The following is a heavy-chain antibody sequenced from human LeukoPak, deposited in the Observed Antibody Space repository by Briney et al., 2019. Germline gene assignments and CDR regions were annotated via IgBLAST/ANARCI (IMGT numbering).Heavy chain of an antibody. CDR2: ISTAGTTV. CDR3: AKSGIAVDYFDY. Sequence: GGSLRLSCAASGFTFSGYSLNWVRQAPGKGLEWISYISTAGTTVYYADSVKGRFAISRDNAKNSLYLQMNSLRAEDTAVYYCAKSGIAVDYFDYWGQGTLVTASS. J-gene: IGHJ4*02. D-gene: IGHD6-19*01. CDR1: GFTFSGYS. V-gene: IGHV3-48*04.